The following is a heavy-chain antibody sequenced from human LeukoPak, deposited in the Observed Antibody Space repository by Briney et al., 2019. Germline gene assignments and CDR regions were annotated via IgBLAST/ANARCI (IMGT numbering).Heavy chain of an antibody. CDR2: IYYTGNT. CDR3: ARSISGWAFDY. V-gene: IGHV4-39*07. J-gene: IGHJ4*02. CDR1: GGSINNPIYY. D-gene: IGHD6-19*01. Sequence: SETLSLTCTVSGGSINNPIYYWGWIRQPPGKGLEWFGSIYYTGNTYYNPSLKSRVTISVDTSKNQFSLILSSVTAADTAVYYCARSISGWAFDYWGQGLLVTVSS.